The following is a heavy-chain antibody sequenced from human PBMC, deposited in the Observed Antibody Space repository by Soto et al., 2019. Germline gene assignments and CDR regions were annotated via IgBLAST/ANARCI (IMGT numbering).Heavy chain of an antibody. CDR2: IYSSGST. V-gene: IGHV4-30-4*01. D-gene: IGHD3-16*01. CDR1: GGSVIRADSY. J-gene: IGHJ6*02. Sequence: QVQLQESGPGLVKPSQTLSLTCSVSGGSVIRADSYWSWIRQTPGKGLEWIGHIYSSGSTDYNPSHLRRVPISLDTSKTQSSLKLPSVTAADSAVYYCARDLGMITSGGVLPYYGLAVWGQGATVTVSS. CDR3: ARDLGMITSGGVLPYYGLAV.